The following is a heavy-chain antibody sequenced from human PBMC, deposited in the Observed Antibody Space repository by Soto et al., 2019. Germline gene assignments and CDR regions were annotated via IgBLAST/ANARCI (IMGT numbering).Heavy chain of an antibody. Sequence: GGSLRLSCAASGFTFSSYAMHWVRQAPGKGLEWVAVISYDGSNKYYADSVKGRFTISRDNSKNTLYLQMNSLRAEDTAVYYCARERNYYDSSGYYYAFDYRGQGTLVTVSS. V-gene: IGHV3-30-3*01. CDR1: GFTFSSYA. CDR3: ARERNYYDSSGYYYAFDY. D-gene: IGHD3-22*01. CDR2: ISYDGSNK. J-gene: IGHJ4*02.